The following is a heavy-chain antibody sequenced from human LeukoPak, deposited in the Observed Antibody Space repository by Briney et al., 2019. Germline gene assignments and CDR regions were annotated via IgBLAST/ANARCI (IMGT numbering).Heavy chain of an antibody. V-gene: IGHV4-59*11. CDR2: ISYIGTT. Sequence: SETLSLTCAVSGDSFSSHYWTWIRQPPGRGLEWIGYISYIGTTNCNPSLKSRVTISIDTSKNQFSLKLSSVTTADTAVYYCARDLVTVTKGFDIWGLGTMVSVSS. D-gene: IGHD4-17*01. CDR1: GDSFSSHY. CDR3: ARDLVTVTKGFDI. J-gene: IGHJ3*02.